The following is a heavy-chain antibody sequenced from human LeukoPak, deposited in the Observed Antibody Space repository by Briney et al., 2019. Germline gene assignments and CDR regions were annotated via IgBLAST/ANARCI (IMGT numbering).Heavy chain of an antibody. D-gene: IGHD6-13*01. J-gene: IGHJ4*02. CDR3: ARGAEAETSPLDF. Sequence: GASVKVSCKASGYIFSDYYMHWVRQAPGQGLEWLGWINPKSSAADYAQQFRGRVTMTRDTSINTDYMEMKRVTSDDTAVYYCARGAEAETSPLDFWGQGTLVIVS. V-gene: IGHV1-2*02. CDR1: GYIFSDYY. CDR2: INPKSSAA.